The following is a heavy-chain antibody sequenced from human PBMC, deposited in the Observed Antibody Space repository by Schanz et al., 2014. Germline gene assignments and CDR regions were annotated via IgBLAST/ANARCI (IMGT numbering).Heavy chain of an antibody. D-gene: IGHD6-25*01. CDR3: AREPLSGYNWFDP. CDR2: VLYSGST. CDR1: GGSVSSGRYY. V-gene: IGHV4-31*03. J-gene: IGHJ5*02. Sequence: QVQLQESGPGLVKPSQTLSLSCTVSGGSVSSGRYYWSWIRQFPGKGLELIGYVLYSGSTNYNPSLKSRATISRDTPKNQFSRKLSSVTAADTAVYYCAREPLSGYNWFDPWGQGSLVTVSS.